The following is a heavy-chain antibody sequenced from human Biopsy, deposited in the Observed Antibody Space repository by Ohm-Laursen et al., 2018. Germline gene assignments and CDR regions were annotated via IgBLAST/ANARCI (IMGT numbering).Heavy chain of an antibody. J-gene: IGHJ1*01. D-gene: IGHD2-21*01. CDR1: GGTFSNYG. Sequence: SSVKVSCKTPGGTFSNYGVNWVRQAPGQGLEWLGGNIPILGTGNYAQKFQDRVTVAADTSTSTATMELRSLRSDDTAVYYCATRLTGYFHHWGQGTLVIVSS. CDR3: ATRLTGYFHH. CDR2: NIPILGTG. V-gene: IGHV1-69*06.